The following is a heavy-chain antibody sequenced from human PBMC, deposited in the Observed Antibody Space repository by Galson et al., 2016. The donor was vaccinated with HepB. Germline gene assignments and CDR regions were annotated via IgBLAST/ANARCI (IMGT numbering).Heavy chain of an antibody. CDR3: ARDYGDYADY. CDR2: ITPSSGGA. D-gene: IGHD4-17*01. CDR1: GYTLTGYY. J-gene: IGHJ4*02. Sequence: SCKASGYTLTGYYIYWVRQAPGQGLEWMGWITPSSGGANYAQKFQGRVTMTRDTSVSTAYMELSRLRSDDTAVYYCARDYGDYADYWGQGTLVTVSS. V-gene: IGHV1-2*02.